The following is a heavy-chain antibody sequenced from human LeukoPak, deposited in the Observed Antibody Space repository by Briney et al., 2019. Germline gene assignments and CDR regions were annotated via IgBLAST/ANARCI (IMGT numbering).Heavy chain of an antibody. Sequence: PGGSLRLSCAASGFTFSSYAMHWVRQAPGKGLEWVAVISYDGSNKYYADSVKGRFTISRDNSKNTLYLQMNSLRAEDTAVYYCARDHYGSGSYYPLSYYWGQGTLVTVSS. J-gene: IGHJ4*02. CDR2: ISYDGSNK. CDR1: GFTFSSYA. CDR3: ARDHYGSGSYYPLSYY. V-gene: IGHV3-30-3*01. D-gene: IGHD3-10*01.